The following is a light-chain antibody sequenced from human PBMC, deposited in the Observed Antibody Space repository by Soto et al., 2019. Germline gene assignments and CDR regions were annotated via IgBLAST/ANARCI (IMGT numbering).Light chain of an antibody. Sequence: QSALTQPPSASGSLGQSVTISCTGTSDDVGGYNYVSWYQQHPGKAPKIMIYEVSKRPSGVPDRFSGSKSGNTASLTVSGLQAEDEAAYYCCSHAGDNTYVFGPGTKVTVL. J-gene: IGLJ1*01. CDR3: CSHAGDNTYV. CDR2: EVS. CDR1: SDDVGGYNY. V-gene: IGLV2-8*01.